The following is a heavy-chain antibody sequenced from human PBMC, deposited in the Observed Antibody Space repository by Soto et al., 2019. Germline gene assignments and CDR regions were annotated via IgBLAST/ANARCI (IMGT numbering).Heavy chain of an antibody. CDR2: INPSGDST. Sequence: GFSVNGACKASGYTLTGDYMHWVRQAPGQGLEWMGIINPSGDSTNYAQKFQGRVTMTRDTSTSTVYMELSRLRSEDTAVYYCARPLPGCYNGFDTWGQATLVTVPS. CDR3: ARPLPGCYNGFDT. J-gene: IGHJ5*02. CDR1: GYTLTGDY. D-gene: IGHD2-21*02. V-gene: IGHV1-46*01.